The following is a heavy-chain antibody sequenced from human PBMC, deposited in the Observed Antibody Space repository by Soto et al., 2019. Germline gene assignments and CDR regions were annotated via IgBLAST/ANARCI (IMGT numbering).Heavy chain of an antibody. Sequence: STSLACAASGLTVNINDKSGVRKAPGKGLEWVSVIYSGGSTYYEDSVKGRFTISRDNSKNTLYLQMNSLRAEDTAVYYCATVLSEAAAGTLHFDYWGQGTL. CDR3: ATVLSEAAAGTLHFDY. CDR2: IYSGGST. D-gene: IGHD6-13*01. CDR1: GLTVNIND. V-gene: IGHV3-53*01. J-gene: IGHJ4*02.